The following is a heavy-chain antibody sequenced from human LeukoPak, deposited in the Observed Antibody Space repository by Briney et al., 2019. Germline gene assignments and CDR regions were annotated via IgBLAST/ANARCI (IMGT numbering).Heavy chain of an antibody. CDR3: AGSGSYFYYYYYYMDV. D-gene: IGHD3-10*01. Sequence: SETLSLTCAVYGGSFSGYYWSWIRQPPGKGLEWIGEISHSGSTNYNPSLKSRVTISVDTSKNQFSLKLSSVTAADTAVYYCAGSGSYFYYYYYYMDVWGKGTTVTVSS. V-gene: IGHV4-34*01. CDR1: GGSFSGYY. J-gene: IGHJ6*03. CDR2: ISHSGST.